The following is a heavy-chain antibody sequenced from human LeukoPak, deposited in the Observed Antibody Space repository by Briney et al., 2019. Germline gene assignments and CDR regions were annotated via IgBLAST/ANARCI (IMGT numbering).Heavy chain of an antibody. V-gene: IGHV3-33*06. Sequence: GGSLRLSCAASGFSFSSYGMDWVRQAPGKGLEWVAVIWYDGSKEYYADSVKGRFTISRDNSKNTLYLQMNSLRAEDTAVYYCAKDRVTAMEIDYLGQGTLVTVSS. CDR1: GFSFSSYG. CDR2: IWYDGSKE. D-gene: IGHD5-18*01. CDR3: AKDRVTAMEIDY. J-gene: IGHJ4*02.